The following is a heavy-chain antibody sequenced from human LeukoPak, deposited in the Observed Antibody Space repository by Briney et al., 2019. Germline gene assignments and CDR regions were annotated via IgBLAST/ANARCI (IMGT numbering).Heavy chain of an antibody. J-gene: IGHJ4*02. CDR2: ISGSGGNT. CDR3: AKMSSLVIAFGGVIVNDY. V-gene: IGHV3-23*01. CDR1: GFTFSSYA. D-gene: IGHD3-16*02. Sequence: GGSLRLSCAASGFTFSSYAMTWVRQAPGKGLEWVSGISGSGGNTYYTDSVRGRLSISRDNSKNTLYLQVNSLRDEDTAVYYCAKMSSLVIAFGGVIVNDYWGQGTLVTVSS.